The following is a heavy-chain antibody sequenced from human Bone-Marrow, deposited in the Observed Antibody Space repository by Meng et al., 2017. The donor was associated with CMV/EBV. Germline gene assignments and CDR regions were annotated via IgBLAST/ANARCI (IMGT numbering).Heavy chain of an antibody. Sequence: SETLSLTCTVSGGSVSSGSYYWSWIRQPPGKGLEWIGYIYYSGSTNYNPSLKSRVTISVDTSKNQFSLKLSSVTAADTAVYYCAREDPSGGYSPYGMDVWGQGTTVTVSS. J-gene: IGHJ6*02. V-gene: IGHV4-61*01. CDR2: IYYSGST. CDR3: AREDPSGGYSPYGMDV. D-gene: IGHD3-22*01. CDR1: GGSVSSGSYY.